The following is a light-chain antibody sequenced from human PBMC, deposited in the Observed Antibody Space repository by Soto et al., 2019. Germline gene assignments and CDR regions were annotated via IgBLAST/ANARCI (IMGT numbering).Light chain of an antibody. V-gene: IGKV2-30*01. CDR1: QSLLYSNGGTY. CDR3: MQGTYWPPT. Sequence: DVVMTQSPLSLPVTLGQPASISCKSSQSLLYSNGGTYLSWFQQRPGQSPKRLINEVTNRDSGVPDRFSGSGSGTDFTLKISGVEAEDVGVYYCMQGTYWPPTVGQGTKVEIK. J-gene: IGKJ1*01. CDR2: EVT.